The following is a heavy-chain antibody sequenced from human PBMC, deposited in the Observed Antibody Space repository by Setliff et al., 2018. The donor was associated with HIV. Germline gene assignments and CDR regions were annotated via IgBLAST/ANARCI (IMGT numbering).Heavy chain of an antibody. CDR1: GGSISSYY. D-gene: IGHD6-19*01. J-gene: IGHJ4*02. CDR2: IYYSGST. CDR3: IIAYSSGWLAPMGFDS. Sequence: NPSETLSLTCTVSGGSISSYYWSWIRQPPGKGLEWIGYIYYSGSTNYNPSLKSRVTISVDTSENQFSLKLTSVTAADTAMYYCIIAYSSGWLAPMGFDSWGQGTLVTVSS. V-gene: IGHV4-59*08.